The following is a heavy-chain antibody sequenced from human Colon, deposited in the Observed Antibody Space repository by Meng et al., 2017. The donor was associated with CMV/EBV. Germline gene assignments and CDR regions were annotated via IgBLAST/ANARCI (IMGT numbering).Heavy chain of an antibody. CDR3: ARGRRVYYYYGMDV. CDR1: GGSFSGYY. Sequence: ESLKISCAVYGGSFSGYYWSWIRQPPGKGLEWIGEINHSGSTNYNPSLKSRVTISVDTSKNQFSLKLSSVTAADTAVYYCARGRRVYYYYGMDVWGQGTTVTVSS. D-gene: IGHD1-14*01. V-gene: IGHV4-34*01. J-gene: IGHJ6*02. CDR2: INHSGST.